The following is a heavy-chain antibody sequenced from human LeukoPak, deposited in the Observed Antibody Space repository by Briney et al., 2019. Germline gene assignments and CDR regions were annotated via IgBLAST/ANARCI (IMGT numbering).Heavy chain of an antibody. CDR1: GFTFSHYA. D-gene: IGHD2-2*01. Sequence: PGGSLGLSWSASGFTFSHYAMHWVRQAPGKGLESVSGIDSNGGSTYYADSVRGRFTISRDNSKNTLYLQMSSLRAEDTALYYCVKGSCSSAGSAACRLDDWGQGTLVIVSS. V-gene: IGHV3-64D*06. CDR2: IDSNGGST. CDR3: VKGSCSSAGSAACRLDD. J-gene: IGHJ4*02.